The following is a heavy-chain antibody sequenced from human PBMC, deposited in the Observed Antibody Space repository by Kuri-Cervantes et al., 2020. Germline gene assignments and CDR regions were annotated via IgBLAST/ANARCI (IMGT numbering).Heavy chain of an antibody. CDR2: VHSNGSRT. D-gene: IGHD6-25*01. V-gene: IGHV3-35*01. CDR3: ARNSRLIDY. CDR1: TFTFSNND. J-gene: IGHJ4*02. Sequence: GGSLRLSCAASTFTFSNNDMNWVHQAPGQGLEWVSGVHSNGSRTHCADSVKGRFIISRDNSKNTQYLQTNNLRAGDTAVYYCARNSRLIDYWGQGTLVTVSS.